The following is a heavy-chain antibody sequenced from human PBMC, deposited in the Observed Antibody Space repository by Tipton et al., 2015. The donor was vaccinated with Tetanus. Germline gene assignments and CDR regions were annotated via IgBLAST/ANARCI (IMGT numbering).Heavy chain of an antibody. CDR2: ISSTTAYM. CDR3: ASGGSLDY. D-gene: IGHD3-10*01. Sequence: SLRLSCEVSGFTFSNYRMNWVRQAPGKGLEWVASISSTTAYMDYADSVKGRFTISRDNAKNSVYLQMNSLGVEDSAVYFCASGGSLDYWGQGTLVTVAS. J-gene: IGHJ4*02. CDR1: GFTFSNYR. V-gene: IGHV3-21*01.